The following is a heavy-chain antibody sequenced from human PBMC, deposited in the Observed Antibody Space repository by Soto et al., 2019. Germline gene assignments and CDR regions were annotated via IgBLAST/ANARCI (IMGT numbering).Heavy chain of an antibody. J-gene: IGHJ4*02. CDR2: IYYSGST. CDR1: GGSISSYY. D-gene: IGHD3-10*01. V-gene: IGHV4-59*01. Sequence: PSETLSLTCTVSGGSISSYYWSWIRQPPGKGLEWIGYIYYSGSTNYNPSLKSRVTISVDTSKNQFSLKLSSVTAADTAVYYCARNSGSYYTDYFDYWGKGTLVTVSS. CDR3: ARNSGSYYTDYFDY.